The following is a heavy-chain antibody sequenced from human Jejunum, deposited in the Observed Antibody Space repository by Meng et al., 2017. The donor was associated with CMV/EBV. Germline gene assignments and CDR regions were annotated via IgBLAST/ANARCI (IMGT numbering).Heavy chain of an antibody. D-gene: IGHD5-24*01. J-gene: IGHJ5*02. CDR1: GGSFSNYY. V-gene: IGHV4-34*01. Sequence: HGQLTQGCAGLLQPLEVMSLTCGVCGGSFSNYYWSWIRQSPGKGLEWIGEIHPSGSTYYNPSLNSRVTMSVDTSKNQFSLNLRSVTAADTAVYYCSRGADAYKSGRSWGQGTLVTVSS. CDR3: SRGADAYKSGRS. CDR2: IHPSGST.